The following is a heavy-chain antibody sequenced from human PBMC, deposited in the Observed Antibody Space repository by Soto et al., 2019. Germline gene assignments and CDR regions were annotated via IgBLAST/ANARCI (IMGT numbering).Heavy chain of an antibody. V-gene: IGHV3-23*01. CDR2: ISGSGGST. CDR1: GFTFSSYA. Sequence: EVQLLESGGGLVQPGGSLRLSCAASGFTFSSYAMSWVRQAPGKGLEWVSAISGSGGSTYYADSVKGRFTISRDNSKNTRYMQMNSMRAEDTAVYYCAKSSLANFTSREGSYGDYFDYWGQGTLVTVSS. J-gene: IGHJ4*02. CDR3: AKSSLANFTSREGSYGDYFDY. D-gene: IGHD4-17*01.